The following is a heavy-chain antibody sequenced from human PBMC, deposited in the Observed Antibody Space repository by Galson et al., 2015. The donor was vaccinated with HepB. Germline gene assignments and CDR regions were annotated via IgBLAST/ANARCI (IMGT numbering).Heavy chain of an antibody. V-gene: IGHV3-15*01. D-gene: IGHD2-15*01. CDR1: GFTFSNGW. J-gene: IGHJ4*02. Sequence: SLRLSCAASGFTFSNGWMSWVRQAPGKGLEWVGRIKSKRRGGTTDYAAPVKGRFTISRDDSTNMFYVQMSSLRTEDTGMYYCTTDGGVAEKPIFDYWGQGTLVTVSS. CDR3: TTDGGVAEKPIFDY. CDR2: IKSKRRGGTT.